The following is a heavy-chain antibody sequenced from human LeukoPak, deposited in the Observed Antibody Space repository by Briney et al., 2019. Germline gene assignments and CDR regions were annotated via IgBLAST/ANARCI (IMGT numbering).Heavy chain of an antibody. J-gene: IGHJ4*02. D-gene: IGHD3-22*01. V-gene: IGHV1-18*01. CDR1: GFTFTNYG. Sequence: ASVKVSCKASGFTFTNYGISWVRQAPRQGLEWMGWISGYNGNTNYAQKFQDRVTMTTDTSTSTAYMELSSLRSDDTAVYYCARVETSPNTMIVVVITLFDYWGQGTLVTVSS. CDR2: ISGYNGNT. CDR3: ARVETSPNTMIVVVITLFDY.